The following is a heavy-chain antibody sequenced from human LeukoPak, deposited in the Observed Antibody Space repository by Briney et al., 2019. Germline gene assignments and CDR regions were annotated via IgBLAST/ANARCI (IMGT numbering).Heavy chain of an antibody. J-gene: IGHJ4*02. V-gene: IGHV4-4*07. CDR1: GGSISSYY. Sequence: SEILSLTCTVSGGSISSYYWSWIRQPAGKALEWIGRIYTSGSTNYNPSLKSRVTMSVDTSKNQFSLKLSSVTAADTAVYYCAREGGYSYGDAPLHFDYWGQGTLVTVSS. CDR3: AREGGYSYGDAPLHFDY. D-gene: IGHD5-18*01. CDR2: IYTSGST.